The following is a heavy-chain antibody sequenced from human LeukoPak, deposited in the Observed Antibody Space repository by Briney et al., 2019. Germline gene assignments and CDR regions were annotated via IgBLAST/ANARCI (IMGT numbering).Heavy chain of an antibody. CDR1: GYIFRNYG. Sequence: ASVKVSCKASGYIFRNYGVSWVRQAPGQGLEWMGWISGQNDNTDYAQKFQGRVTMTKDTSTSTAYMGLRSLRSDDTAVYYCARIDYSIHHYWGQGTLVTVSS. V-gene: IGHV1-18*01. CDR2: ISGQNDNT. D-gene: IGHD4-4*01. J-gene: IGHJ4*02. CDR3: ARIDYSIHHY.